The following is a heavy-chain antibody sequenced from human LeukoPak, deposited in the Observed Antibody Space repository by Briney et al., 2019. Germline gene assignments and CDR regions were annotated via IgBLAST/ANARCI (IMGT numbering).Heavy chain of an antibody. Sequence: SETLSLTCTVSGGSINGYHWSWIRQPPGKGLEWIGSIYSRGSTNYNPSLRSRVTISVDTSKNQFSVSLNSVTAADTAVYFCARDLTTVTKGMDVWGQGTTVTVSS. V-gene: IGHV4-59*01. J-gene: IGHJ6*02. CDR2: IYSRGST. D-gene: IGHD4-17*01. CDR1: GGSINGYH. CDR3: ARDLTTVTKGMDV.